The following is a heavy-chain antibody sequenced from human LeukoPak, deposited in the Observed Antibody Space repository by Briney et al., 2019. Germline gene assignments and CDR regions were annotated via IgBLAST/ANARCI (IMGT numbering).Heavy chain of an antibody. D-gene: IGHD6-13*01. J-gene: IGHJ6*03. V-gene: IGHV1-2*02. CDR2: INPNSGGT. CDR1: GYTFTGYY. Sequence: ASVKVSRKASGYTFTGYYMHWVRQAPGQGLEWMGWINPNSGGTNYAQKFQGRVTMTRDTSISTAYMELSRLRSDDTAVYYCARVPGIGGRLYYMDVWGKGTTVTVSS. CDR3: ARVPGIGGRLYYMDV.